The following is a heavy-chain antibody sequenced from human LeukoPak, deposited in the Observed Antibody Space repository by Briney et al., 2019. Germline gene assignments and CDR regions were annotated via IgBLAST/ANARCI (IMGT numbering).Heavy chain of an antibody. J-gene: IGHJ5*02. V-gene: IGHV5-51*01. CDR3: VRFALTSSLDH. D-gene: IGHD6-13*01. CDR1: GYTLTNNW. CDR2: IYPGYSDA. Sequence: GESLKISCKISGYTLTNNWIGWVRPVPGKGLEWMGLIYPGYSDAKYSTSFQGQVTLSVDASISTAYLQLTGLRASDTAIYYCVRFALTSSLDHWGQGTLVTVSS.